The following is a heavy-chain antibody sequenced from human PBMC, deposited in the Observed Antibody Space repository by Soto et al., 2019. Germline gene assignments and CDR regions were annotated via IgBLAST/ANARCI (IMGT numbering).Heavy chain of an antibody. D-gene: IGHD6-25*01. CDR3: AREQRLDRRGYYGMDV. Sequence: QVQLVQSGAEVKKPGASVKVSCKASGYTFTGYYMHWVRQAPGQGLEWMGWINPNSGGTNYAQKLQGWVTMTXXTXIXXAYMELSRLRSDDTAVYYCAREQRLDRRGYYGMDVWGQGTTVTVSS. CDR2: INPNSGGT. J-gene: IGHJ6*02. V-gene: IGHV1-2*04. CDR1: GYTFTGYY.